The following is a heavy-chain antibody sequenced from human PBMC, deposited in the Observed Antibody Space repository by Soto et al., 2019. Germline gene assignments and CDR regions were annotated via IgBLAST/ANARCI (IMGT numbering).Heavy chain of an antibody. Sequence: GRSLRLSCAASGFSFRNYAMSWVRQAPGKGLEWISTLTGSSSNIYYADSVKGRFAISRDNSRNTLYLQMNSLTAEDTAVYYRAIGRATDGLLSHAYWGPGTMVPVSP. CDR2: LTGSSSNI. CDR1: GFSFRNYA. CDR3: AIGRATDGLLSHAY. D-gene: IGHD3-16*01. V-gene: IGHV3-23*01. J-gene: IGHJ4*02.